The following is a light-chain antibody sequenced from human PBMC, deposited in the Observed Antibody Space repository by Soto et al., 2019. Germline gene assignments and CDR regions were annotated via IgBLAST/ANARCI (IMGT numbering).Light chain of an antibody. CDR3: SSYTTSSTRV. V-gene: IGLV2-14*01. CDR1: SSDIGIYKY. Sequence: QSALTQPASVSGSPGQSIAISCTGSSSDIGIYKYVSWYQQHPGKVPKLIIYEVTNRLSGVSNRFSGSKSGNTASLTISGLQAEDEAGYYCSSYTTSSTRVFGPGTKVTVL. J-gene: IGLJ1*01. CDR2: EVT.